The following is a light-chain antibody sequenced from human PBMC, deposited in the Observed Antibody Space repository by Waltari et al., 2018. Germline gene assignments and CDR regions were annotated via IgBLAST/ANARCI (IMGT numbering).Light chain of an antibody. Sequence: DIQLTQSPSFLSASVGDRVTITCRASQGISSYLAWYQQNPGKAPKLLIYAASTLQSGVPSRFSGSGSGTEFTLTISSLQPEDFATYYCQQLNSYPKTFGQGTKLEIK. CDR2: AAS. CDR3: QQLNSYPKT. V-gene: IGKV1-9*01. J-gene: IGKJ2*01. CDR1: QGISSY.